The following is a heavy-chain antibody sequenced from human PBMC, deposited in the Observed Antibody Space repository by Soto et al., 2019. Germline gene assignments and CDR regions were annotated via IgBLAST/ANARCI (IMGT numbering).Heavy chain of an antibody. V-gene: IGHV3-48*03. J-gene: IGHJ4*02. Sequence: GGSLRLSCEASGFSFSSFAMNWVRQAPGRGLEWVSYISDDGASIYYADSLKGRFTISRDNAKNSLSLQMNNLRAEDTAVYYCARENSVQSWLHHFDHWGLGTLVTVSS. CDR3: ARENSVQSWLHHFDH. CDR1: GFSFSSFA. D-gene: IGHD5-18*01. CDR2: ISDDGASI.